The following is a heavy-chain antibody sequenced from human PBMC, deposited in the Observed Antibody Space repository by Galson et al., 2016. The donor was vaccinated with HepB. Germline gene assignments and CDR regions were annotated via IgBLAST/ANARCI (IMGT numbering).Heavy chain of an antibody. CDR2: ISGSGATT. CDR1: GFTFSSYA. J-gene: IGHJ6*02. V-gene: IGHV3-23*01. Sequence: SLRLSCAASGFTFSSYAMNWVRQAPGKGLEWVSHISGSGATTHDADSVKGRFTISRDNSKNTLYLQMNALRVEDTAVYYCANLIAAAGIRYPWLYAMDVWGQGTTVTVSS. D-gene: IGHD6-13*01. CDR3: ANLIAAAGIRYPWLYAMDV.